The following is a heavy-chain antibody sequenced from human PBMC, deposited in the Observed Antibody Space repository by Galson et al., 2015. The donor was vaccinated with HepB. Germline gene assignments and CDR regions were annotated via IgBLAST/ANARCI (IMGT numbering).Heavy chain of an antibody. CDR3: ARAGYYDSSGYSPGDY. CDR2: IIPILGIA. D-gene: IGHD3-22*01. Sequence: SVKVSCKASGGTFSSYAISWVRQAPGQGLEWMGRIIPILGIANYAQKFQGRVTITADKSTSTAYMELSSLRSEDTAVYYCARAGYYDSSGYSPGDYWGQGTLVTVSS. CDR1: GGTFSSYA. J-gene: IGHJ4*02. V-gene: IGHV1-69*04.